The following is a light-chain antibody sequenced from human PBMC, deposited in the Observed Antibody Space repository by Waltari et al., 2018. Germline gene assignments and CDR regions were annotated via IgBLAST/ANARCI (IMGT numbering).Light chain of an antibody. CDR3: QQYYSTPLT. Sequence: IVITQSPASLAVSLGERATINFKSSQSVLYSSNNKNYLAWYQQKPVQPPKLLIYWASTRGSEVPDRFSGRGSGTDFTHTIGSLQAGDVAVYYCQQYYSTPLTFGGGTKVEIK. J-gene: IGKJ4*01. CDR2: WAS. CDR1: QSVLYSSNNKNY. V-gene: IGKV4-1*01.